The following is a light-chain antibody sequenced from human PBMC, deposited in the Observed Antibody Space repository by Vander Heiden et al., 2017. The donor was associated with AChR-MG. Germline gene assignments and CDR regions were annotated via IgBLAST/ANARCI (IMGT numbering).Light chain of an antibody. J-gene: IGLJ3*02. CDR2: DVS. CDR1: SSDVGGYNY. CDR3: NSYTSSSTLV. V-gene: IGLV2-14*03. Sequence: QSALTQPASVSGSPGQSITISCIGTSSDVGGYNYVSWYQHHPGKAPKLMIYDVSNRPSGVSNRFSGSKSGNTASLTISGLQAEDEADYYCNSYTSSSTLVFGGGTKVTVL.